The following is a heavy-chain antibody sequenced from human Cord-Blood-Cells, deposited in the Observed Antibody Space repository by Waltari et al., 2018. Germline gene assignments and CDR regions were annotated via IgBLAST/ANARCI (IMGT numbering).Heavy chain of an antibody. D-gene: IGHD3-22*01. J-gene: IGHJ4*02. CDR2: IYYSGST. CDR3: ARASPYYYDSSGYYLDY. Sequence: QVQLQESGPGLVKPSETLSLTCTVSGGSISSYYWIWIRPPPGKGLEWIGYIYYSGSTNYNPSLKSRVTISVDTSKNQFSLKLSSVTAADTAVYYCARASPYYYDSSGYYLDYWGQGTLVTVSS. CDR1: GGSISSYY. V-gene: IGHV4-59*01.